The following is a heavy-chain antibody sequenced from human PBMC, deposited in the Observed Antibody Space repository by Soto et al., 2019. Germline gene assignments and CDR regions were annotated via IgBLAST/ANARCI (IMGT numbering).Heavy chain of an antibody. V-gene: IGHV1-2*02. J-gene: IGHJ4*02. Sequence: ASVKVSCKASGYTFTDYYMHWVRQAPGQGLEWVGWINPNIGATNFAQQFQGRVTMTSDTSTTTAYMELNGLRSDDSAVFYCARGRNTKYSTPRYDYWGQGTLVTVSS. CDR1: GYTFTDYY. CDR3: ARGRNTKYSTPRYDY. D-gene: IGHD2-2*01. CDR2: INPNIGAT.